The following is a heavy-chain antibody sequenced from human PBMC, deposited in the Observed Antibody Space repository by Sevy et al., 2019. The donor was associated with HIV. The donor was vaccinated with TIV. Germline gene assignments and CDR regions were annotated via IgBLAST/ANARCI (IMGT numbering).Heavy chain of an antibody. V-gene: IGHV3-73*01. CDR3: TVGTSGGYYYYYMDV. J-gene: IGHJ6*03. D-gene: IGHD2-2*01. CDR1: GFTFSGSV. CDR2: IRSKANSYAT. Sequence: GGSLRLSCAASGFTFSGSVMHWVRQASGKGLEWVGRIRSKANSYATAYAASVKGRFTISRDDSKNTAYLQMNSLKTEDTAVYYCTVGTSGGYYYYYMDVWGKGTTVTVSS.